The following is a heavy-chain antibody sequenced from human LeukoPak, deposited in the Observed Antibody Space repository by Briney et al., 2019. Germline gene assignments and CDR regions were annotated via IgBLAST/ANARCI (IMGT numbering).Heavy chain of an antibody. CDR3: ARGIYGSGSFEIDY. V-gene: IGHV3-33*08. CDR2: IWYDGSNK. D-gene: IGHD3-10*01. CDR1: GFTFSSYA. J-gene: IGHJ4*02. Sequence: GGSLRLSCAASGFTFSSYAMSWVRQAPGKGLERVAVIWYDGSNKYYGDSVKGRFTISRDNSKNTLYLQMNSLRAEDTAVYYCARGIYGSGSFEIDYWGQGTLVTVSS.